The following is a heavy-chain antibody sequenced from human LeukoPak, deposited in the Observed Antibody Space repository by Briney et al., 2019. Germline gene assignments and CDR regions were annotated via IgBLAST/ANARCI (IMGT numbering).Heavy chain of an antibody. V-gene: IGHV1-46*01. CDR2: IDPSGGST. D-gene: IGHD5-24*01. J-gene: IGHJ4*02. Sequence: ASVKVSCKASGYTFTTYYVHWVRQAPGQGLGWMGIIDPSGGSTSYAQNFQGGVTMTRDATTSTVYLELSSLRSEDTAVYYCARDFGEMPNYWGQGTLVTVSS. CDR1: GYTFTTYY. CDR3: ARDFGEMPNY.